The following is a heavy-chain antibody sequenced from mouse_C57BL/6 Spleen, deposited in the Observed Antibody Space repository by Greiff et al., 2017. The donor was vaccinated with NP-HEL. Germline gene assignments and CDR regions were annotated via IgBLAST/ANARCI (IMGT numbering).Heavy chain of an antibody. V-gene: IGHV1-22*01. Sequence: EVKLVESGPELVKPGASVKMSCKASGYTFTDYNMHWVKQSHGKSLEWIGYINPNNGGTSYNQKFKGKATLTVNKSSSTAYMELRSLTSEDSAVYYCARDGYSNYQYYFDYWGQGTTLTVSS. D-gene: IGHD2-5*01. CDR1: GYTFTDYN. J-gene: IGHJ2*01. CDR3: ARDGYSNYQYYFDY. CDR2: INPNNGGT.